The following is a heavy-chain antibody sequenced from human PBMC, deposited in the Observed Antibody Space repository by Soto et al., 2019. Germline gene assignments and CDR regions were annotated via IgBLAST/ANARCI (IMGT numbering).Heavy chain of an antibody. J-gene: IGHJ4*02. CDR1: GFTFSSYS. D-gene: IGHD5-18*01. Sequence: GGSLRLSCAASGFTFSSYSMNWVRQAPGKGLEWVSYISSSSTIYYADSVKGRFTISRDNAKNSLYLQMNSLRAEDTAVYYCARVRGYSPFDYWGQGTLVTVSS. CDR3: ARVRGYSPFDY. V-gene: IGHV3-48*01. CDR2: ISSSSTI.